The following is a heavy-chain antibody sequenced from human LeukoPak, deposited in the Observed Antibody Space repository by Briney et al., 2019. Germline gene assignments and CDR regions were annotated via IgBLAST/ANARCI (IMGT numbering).Heavy chain of an antibody. CDR3: ARDRDTRGGPTDLDY. D-gene: IGHD3-10*01. CDR1: GFTFSNYA. Sequence: PGRSLRLSCAASGFTFSNYAMHWVRQAPGKGLEWVAVISYDGSNKYYADSVKGRFTTSRDNSKNTVYLQMNSLRAEDTAVYYCARDRDTRGGPTDLDYRGQGTLVNGSS. V-gene: IGHV3-30*04. J-gene: IGHJ4*02. CDR2: ISYDGSNK.